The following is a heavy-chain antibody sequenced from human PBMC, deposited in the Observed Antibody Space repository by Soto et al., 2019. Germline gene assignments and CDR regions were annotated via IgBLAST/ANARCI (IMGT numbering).Heavy chain of an antibody. Sequence: QVQLQQWGAGLLKPSETLSLTCAVYGGSFSGYYWSWIRQPPGKGLEWIGEINHSGSTNYNPSLKSRVSISVDTSKNQFSLTLSSVTAADTAVYYCARGRRGSSSSSYLDYWGQGTLVTVSS. D-gene: IGHD2-2*01. J-gene: IGHJ4*02. CDR3: ARGRRGSSSSSYLDY. CDR1: GGSFSGYY. V-gene: IGHV4-34*01. CDR2: INHSGST.